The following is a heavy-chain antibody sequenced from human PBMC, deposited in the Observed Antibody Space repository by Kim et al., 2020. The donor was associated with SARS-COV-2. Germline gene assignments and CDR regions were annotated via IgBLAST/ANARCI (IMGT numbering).Heavy chain of an antibody. V-gene: IGHV4-39*01. D-gene: IGHD2-8*01. Sequence: PSLKSRVTISVDTSKNQFSLKLSSVPAADTAVYYCARLRGLLLMADFDCWGQGTLVTVSS. CDR3: ARLRGLLLMADFDC. J-gene: IGHJ4*02.